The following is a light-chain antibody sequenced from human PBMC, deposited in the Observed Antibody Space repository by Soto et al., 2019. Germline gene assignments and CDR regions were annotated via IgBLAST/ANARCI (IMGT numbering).Light chain of an antibody. V-gene: IGKV3-20*01. CDR3: QQYCSSPPSST. CDR2: GAS. J-gene: IGKJ5*01. Sequence: EIVLTQSPGTLSLSPGERATLSCRASQRVSSGYLAWYQQKPGQAPRLLIYGASNRATDIPDRFSGRGSGTDFTITISRLEPEDFAVYYCQQYCSSPPSSTFGQGTRLEIK. CDR1: QRVSSGY.